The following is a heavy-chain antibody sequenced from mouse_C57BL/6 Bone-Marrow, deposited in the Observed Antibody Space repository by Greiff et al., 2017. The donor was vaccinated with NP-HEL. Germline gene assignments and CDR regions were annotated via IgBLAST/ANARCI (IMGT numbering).Heavy chain of an antibody. D-gene: IGHD2-1*01. Sequence: VQVVESGAELARPGASVKLSCKASGYTFTSYGISWVKQRTGQGLEWIGEISPRSGNTYYNEKFKGKATLTADKSSSTAYMELRSLTSEDSAVYFCASIYSPLFAYWGQWTLVTVSA. V-gene: IGHV1-81*01. CDR3: ASIYSPLFAY. CDR1: GYTFTSYG. CDR2: ISPRSGNT. J-gene: IGHJ3*01.